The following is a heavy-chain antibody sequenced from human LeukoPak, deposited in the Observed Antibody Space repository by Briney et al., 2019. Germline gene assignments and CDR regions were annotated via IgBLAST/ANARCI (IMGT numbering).Heavy chain of an antibody. V-gene: IGHV1-3*01. Sequence: ASVKVSCKASGYTFTNYAMHCVRQAPGQRLEWMGWINAGNGNTKYSQKFQGRVTITRDISASTAYMELSSLRSEDTAVYYCARRIPEGENWFDPWGQGTLVTVSS. D-gene: IGHD2-21*01. J-gene: IGHJ5*02. CDR3: ARRIPEGENWFDP. CDR1: GYTFTNYA. CDR2: INAGNGNT.